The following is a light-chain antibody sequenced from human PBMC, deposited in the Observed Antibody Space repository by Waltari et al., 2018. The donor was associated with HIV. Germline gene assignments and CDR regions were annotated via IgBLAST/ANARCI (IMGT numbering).Light chain of an antibody. Sequence: DIQMTQSPSFVSASVGDRSTITCRASQDIGSWLAWYQQKSGKAPSLLIYATSSFPSGVPARFSGGGSGTEFTLTISSLQPEDVAVYYCQQGHSFPPTFGGGTKVEIK. CDR2: ATS. CDR3: QQGHSFPPT. V-gene: IGKV1-12*01. J-gene: IGKJ4*01. CDR1: QDIGSW.